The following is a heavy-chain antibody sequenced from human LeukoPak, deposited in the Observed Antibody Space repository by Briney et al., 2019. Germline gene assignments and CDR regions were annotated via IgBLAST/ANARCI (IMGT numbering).Heavy chain of an antibody. D-gene: IGHD6-19*01. Sequence: PSETLSLTCTVSGGSISSSNYYWGSIRQPPGKGLEWIGCIYYSGSTYYNPSLKSRVTLSVHTSKNQFSLKLSSVTAADTAVYYCARQIKAYSSGWYDYFDYWGQGTLVTVSS. CDR3: ARQIKAYSSGWYDYFDY. CDR1: GGSISSSNYY. J-gene: IGHJ4*02. V-gene: IGHV4-39*01. CDR2: IYYSGST.